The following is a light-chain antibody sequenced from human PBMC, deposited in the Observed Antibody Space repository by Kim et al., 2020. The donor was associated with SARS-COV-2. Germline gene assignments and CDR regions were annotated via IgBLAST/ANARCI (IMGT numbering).Light chain of an antibody. CDR1: SGSIASNY. CDR2: ENK. J-gene: IGLJ2*01. V-gene: IGLV6-57*01. CDR3: HSYDSSAEV. Sequence: NFMLTQPHSVSGSPGKTVTISCTRTSGSIASNYVQWYQQRPGSSPSTVIFENKYRPSGVPDRFSGSIDSSSNSASLTISGLKPEDEADYYCHSYDSSAEVFGGGTKLTVL.